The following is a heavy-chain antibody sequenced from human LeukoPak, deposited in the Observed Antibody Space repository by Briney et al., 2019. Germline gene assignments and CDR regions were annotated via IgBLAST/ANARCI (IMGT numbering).Heavy chain of an antibody. CDR3: AREVVPALFDI. Sequence: SETLSLTCAVYGGSFSGYYWSWIRQPPGKGLEWIGEINHSGSTYYNPSLKSRVTMSVDTSKNQFFLKLTSVTAADTAVYYCAREVVPALFDIWGQGTMVTVSS. V-gene: IGHV4-34*01. CDR2: INHSGST. CDR1: GGSFSGYY. J-gene: IGHJ3*02. D-gene: IGHD2-2*01.